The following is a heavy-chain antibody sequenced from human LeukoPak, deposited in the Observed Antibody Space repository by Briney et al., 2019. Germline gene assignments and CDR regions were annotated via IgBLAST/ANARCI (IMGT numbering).Heavy chain of an antibody. V-gene: IGHV4-34*01. CDR3: ARSSRTLYSSSWYRPLDY. D-gene: IGHD6-13*01. Sequence: PSETLSLTCAVYGGSFSGYYWSWIRQPPGKGLEWIGEINHSGSTNYNPSLKSRVTISVDTSKNQFSLKLSSVTAADTAVYYCARSSRTLYSSSWYRPLDYWGQGTLVTVSS. J-gene: IGHJ4*02. CDR2: INHSGST. CDR1: GGSFSGYY.